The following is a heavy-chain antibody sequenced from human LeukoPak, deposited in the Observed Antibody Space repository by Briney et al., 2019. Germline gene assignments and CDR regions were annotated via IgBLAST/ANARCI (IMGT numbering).Heavy chain of an antibody. CDR1: GFTFSSYA. J-gene: IGHJ4*02. CDR2: ISYDGSNK. V-gene: IGHV3-30-3*01. CDR3: AKDHSVIVATN. D-gene: IGHD5-12*01. Sequence: GRSLRLSCAASGFTFSSYAMHWLRQAPRKGLEWVAVISYDGSNKYYADSVKGRFTISRDNSKNTPYLQMNILRAEDTAVYYCAKDHSVIVATNWGQGTLVTVSS.